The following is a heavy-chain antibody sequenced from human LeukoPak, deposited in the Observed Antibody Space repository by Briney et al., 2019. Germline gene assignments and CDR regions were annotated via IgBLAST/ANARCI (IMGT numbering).Heavy chain of an antibody. V-gene: IGHV4-61*05. Sequence: SETLSLTCTVSGGSISSSSYYWGWIRQPPGKGLEWIGYIYYSGSTNYNPSLKSRVTISVDTSKNQFSLKLSSVAAADTAVYYCARSIAAAKDYYYYYYMDVWGKGTTVTISS. CDR3: ARSIAAAKDYYYYYYMDV. D-gene: IGHD6-13*01. CDR2: IYYSGST. CDR1: GGSISSSSYY. J-gene: IGHJ6*03.